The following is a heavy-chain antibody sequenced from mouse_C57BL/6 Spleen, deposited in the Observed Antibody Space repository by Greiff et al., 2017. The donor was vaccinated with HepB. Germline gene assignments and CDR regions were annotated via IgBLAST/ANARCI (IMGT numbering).Heavy chain of an antibody. CDR3: ARPTTMTCFDY. V-gene: IGHV1-64*01. J-gene: IGHJ2*01. CDR1: GYTFTSYW. CDR2: IHPNSGST. Sequence: VQLQQPGAELVKPGASVKLSCKASGYTFTSYWMHWVKQRPGQGLEWIGMIHPNSGSTNYNEKFKSKATLTVDKSSSTAYMQLSSLTSEDSAVYYCARPTTMTCFDYWGQGTTLTVSS. D-gene: IGHD2-4*01.